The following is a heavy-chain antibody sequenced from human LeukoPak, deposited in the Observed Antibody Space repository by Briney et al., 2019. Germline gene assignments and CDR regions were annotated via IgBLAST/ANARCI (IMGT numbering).Heavy chain of an antibody. CDR1: RYTFTDYY. CDR3: ARDLEV. CDR2: INPNSGGT. V-gene: IGHV1-2*02. J-gene: IGHJ4*02. Sequence: ASVKVSCKASRYTFTDYYMHWVRQSPGQGLEWMGWINPNSGGTSYAQNSQGRVTMTRDTSISTAYMELSRLRSDDTAIYYCARDLEVWGQGTLVAVSS.